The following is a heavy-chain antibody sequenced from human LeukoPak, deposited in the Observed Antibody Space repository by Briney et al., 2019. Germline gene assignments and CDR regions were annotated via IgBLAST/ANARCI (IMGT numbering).Heavy chain of an antibody. D-gene: IGHD5-24*01. CDR1: GFTFSSYA. Sequence: GGSLRLSCAASGFTFSSYAMHWVRQAPGKGLEWVSAISGSGGSTYYADSVKGRFTISRDNSKNTLYLQMNSLRAEDTAVYYCAKREMATIVGDFDYWGQGTLVTVSS. V-gene: IGHV3-23*01. CDR3: AKREMATIVGDFDY. CDR2: ISGSGGST. J-gene: IGHJ4*02.